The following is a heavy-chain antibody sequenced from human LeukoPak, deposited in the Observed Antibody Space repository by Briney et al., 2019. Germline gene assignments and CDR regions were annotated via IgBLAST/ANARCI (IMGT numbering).Heavy chain of an antibody. CDR3: AKTPLLSRYSSGWYLDY. V-gene: IGHV3-30*02. CDR1: GFTFSSYG. Sequence: GGSLRLSCAASGFTFSSYGMHWVRQAPGKGLEWVAFIRYDGSNKYYADSVKGRFTISRDNSKNTLYLQMNSLRAEDTAVYYCAKTPLLSRYSSGWYLDYWGQGTLVTVSS. J-gene: IGHJ4*02. D-gene: IGHD6-19*01. CDR2: IRYDGSNK.